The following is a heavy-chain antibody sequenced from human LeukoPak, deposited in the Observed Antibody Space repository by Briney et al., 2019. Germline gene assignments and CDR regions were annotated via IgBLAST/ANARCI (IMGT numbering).Heavy chain of an antibody. Sequence: PGGSLRLSCAASGFTFSGSAMPWVRQASGKGLEWVGRIRSKANSYATAYAASVKGRFTISRDDSKNTAYLQMNSLKTEDSAVYYCTRWGYCSSTSCSDGMDVWGQGTTVTVSS. CDR3: TRWGYCSSTSCSDGMDV. V-gene: IGHV3-73*01. CDR2: IRSKANSYAT. J-gene: IGHJ6*02. D-gene: IGHD2-2*01. CDR1: GFTFSGSA.